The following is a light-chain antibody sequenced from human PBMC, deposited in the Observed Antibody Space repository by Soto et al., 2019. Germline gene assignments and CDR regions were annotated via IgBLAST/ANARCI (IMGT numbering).Light chain of an antibody. Sequence: AIRMTQSPSSFSASPGDRVTITCRASQGISSYLAWYQQKPGKAPKLLIYAASTLQSGVPSRFSGSGSGTEFTLTISSLQSEDFAVYYCQQYNKGPPLTFGGGTKV. J-gene: IGKJ4*01. CDR2: AAS. V-gene: IGKV1-8*01. CDR3: QQYNKGPPLT. CDR1: QGISSY.